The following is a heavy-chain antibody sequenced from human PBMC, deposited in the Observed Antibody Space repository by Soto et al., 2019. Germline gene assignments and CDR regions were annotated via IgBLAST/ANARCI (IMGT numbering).Heavy chain of an antibody. J-gene: IGHJ6*03. CDR3: ARGKFGFSYYYYYYLDV. V-gene: IGHV4-34*01. Sequence: QVQLHQWGAGLLKPSETLSLTCAVYDGSFSDYYWTWIRQSPGKGLEWIGEINHSGSTSYKSSLKSRVTISIDTSKNQFLRRAPSVTASDTAVYYCARGKFGFSYYYYYYLDVWGKGTTVTVSS. CDR1: DGSFSDYY. CDR2: INHSGST. D-gene: IGHD2-21*01.